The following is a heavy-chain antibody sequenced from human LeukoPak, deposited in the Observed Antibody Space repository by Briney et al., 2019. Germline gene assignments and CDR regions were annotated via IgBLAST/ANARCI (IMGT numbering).Heavy chain of an antibody. V-gene: IGHV4-34*01. J-gene: IGHJ4*02. CDR3: ARAEQVGQPGPVDY. CDR2: INHSGST. Sequence: SETLSLTCAVYGGSFSGYYWSWIRQPPGKGLEWIGEINHSGSTNYNPSLKSRVTISVDTSKNQFSLKLSSVTAADTAVYYCARAEQVGQPGPVDYWGQGTLVTVSS. CDR1: GGSFSGYY. D-gene: IGHD1/OR15-1a*01.